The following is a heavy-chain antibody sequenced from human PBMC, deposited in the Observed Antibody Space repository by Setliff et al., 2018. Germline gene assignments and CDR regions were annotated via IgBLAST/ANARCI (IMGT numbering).Heavy chain of an antibody. Sequence: PSETLSLTCAAYGGTFSDYYWTWIRQPPGKGLEWIGEINHSGTTNYHPSLRSRVTMSVDTSKNQFSLKLNSVTAADTAVYYCARDRTYYGSGTYTRYFDYWGQGTLVTVSS. J-gene: IGHJ4*02. CDR3: ARDRTYYGSGTYTRYFDY. D-gene: IGHD3-10*01. V-gene: IGHV4-34*01. CDR1: GGTFSDYY. CDR2: INHSGTT.